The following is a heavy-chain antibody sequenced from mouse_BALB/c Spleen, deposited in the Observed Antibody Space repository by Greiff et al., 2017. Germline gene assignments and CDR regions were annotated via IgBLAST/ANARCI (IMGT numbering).Heavy chain of an antibody. CDR1: GFTFSSYG. D-gene: IGHD1-1*01. Sequence: EVKLVESGGGLVQPGGSLKLSCAASGFTFSSYGMSWVRQTPDKRLELVATINSNGGSTYYPDSVKGRFTISRDNAKNTLYLQMSSLKSEDTAMYYCARARGYYGSSYGYFDYWGQGTTLTVSS. J-gene: IGHJ2*01. CDR2: INSNGGST. CDR3: ARARGYYGSSYGYFDY. V-gene: IGHV5-6-3*01.